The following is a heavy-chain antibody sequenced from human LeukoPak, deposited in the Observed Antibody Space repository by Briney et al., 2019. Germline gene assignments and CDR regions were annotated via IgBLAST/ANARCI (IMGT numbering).Heavy chain of an antibody. J-gene: IGHJ5*02. CDR3: ARAGGYYDSSGYYYVPPNWFDP. CDR1: GFTFSNYW. Sequence: GGSLRLSCAASGFTFSNYWMSWVRQAPGKGLEWVANIKQDGSEKYYVDSVKGRFTISRDNAKNSLYLQMNSLRAEDTAVYYCARAGGYYDSSGYYYVPPNWFDPWGQGTLVTVSS. D-gene: IGHD3-22*01. V-gene: IGHV3-7*01. CDR2: IKQDGSEK.